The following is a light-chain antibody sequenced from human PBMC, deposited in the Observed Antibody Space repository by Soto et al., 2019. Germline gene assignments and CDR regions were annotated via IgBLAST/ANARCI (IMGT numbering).Light chain of an antibody. V-gene: IGKV3-11*01. J-gene: IGKJ2*01. CDR3: QQRSNWRT. CDR2: DAS. Sequence: EIVLTQSPATLSLSPGERATLSCRASQSVSSYLAWYQQKPGQAPRLLIYDASNMATGIPARFSGSGSGTDFTLTISSLEPEDFAVYYCQQRSNWRTFGQGTKLEI. CDR1: QSVSSY.